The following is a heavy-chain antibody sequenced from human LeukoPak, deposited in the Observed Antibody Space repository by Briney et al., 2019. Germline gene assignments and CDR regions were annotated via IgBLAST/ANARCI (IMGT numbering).Heavy chain of an antibody. J-gene: IGHJ4*02. CDR1: GGTFSSYA. CDR2: IIPILGIA. D-gene: IGHD5-18*01. CDR3: ARGTAMDSCFDY. Sequence: SVTVSCKASGGTFSSYAISWVRQALGQGLEWMGRIIPILGIANYAQKFQGRVTITADKSTSTAYMELSSLRSEDTAVYYCARGTAMDSCFDYWGQGTLVTVPS. V-gene: IGHV1-69*04.